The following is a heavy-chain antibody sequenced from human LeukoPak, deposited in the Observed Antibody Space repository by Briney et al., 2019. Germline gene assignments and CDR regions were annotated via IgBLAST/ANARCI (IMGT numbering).Heavy chain of an antibody. CDR2: IYTRGTT. CDR3: ARVGNPLVTVFAWFDP. J-gene: IGHJ5*02. V-gene: IGHV4-61*02. D-gene: IGHD3-3*01. Sequence: SETLSLTCTVSGGSINSGNYYWSWIRQPAGKGLESIGRIYTRGTTTYNPSLKSRVTISVDTSKNQFSLKLSSVTAADTAVYYCARVGNPLVTVFAWFDPWGQGTLVTVSS. CDR1: GGSINSGNYY.